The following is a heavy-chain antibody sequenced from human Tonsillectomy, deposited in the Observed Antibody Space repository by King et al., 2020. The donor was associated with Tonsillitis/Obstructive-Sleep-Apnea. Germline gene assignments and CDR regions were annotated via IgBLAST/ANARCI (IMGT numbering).Heavy chain of an antibody. V-gene: IGHV3-53*01. D-gene: IGHD2-2*01. CDR1: GFTVSGDY. CDR3: ARDRARSSISWGAFDI. J-gene: IGHJ3*02. CDR2: IYTGGST. Sequence: VQLVQSGGGLIQPGGSLRLSCAASGFTVSGDYMSWVRQAPGKGLEWVSVIYTGGSTYYGDSVKGRFTISRDNSKNTLFLQMNSLRAEDTAVYYCARDRARSSISWGAFDIWGQGTRVTVSS.